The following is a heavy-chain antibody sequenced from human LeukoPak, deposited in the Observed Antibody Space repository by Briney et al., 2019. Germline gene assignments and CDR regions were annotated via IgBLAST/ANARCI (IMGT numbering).Heavy chain of an antibody. D-gene: IGHD1-26*01. V-gene: IGHV3-30*18. Sequence: GRSLRLSCAASGFTFSSYGMHWVRQAPGKGLEWVAVISYDGSNKYYADSVKGRFTISRDNSKNTLYLQMNSLRAEDTAFYYCAKGPSHYSWIYRYFDYWGQGTLVTVSS. CDR2: ISYDGSNK. J-gene: IGHJ4*02. CDR3: AKGPSHYSWIYRYFDY. CDR1: GFTFSSYG.